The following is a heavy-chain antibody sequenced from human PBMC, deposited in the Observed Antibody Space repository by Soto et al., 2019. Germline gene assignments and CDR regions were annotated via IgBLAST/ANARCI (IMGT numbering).Heavy chain of an antibody. Sequence: SVKVSCKASGVTFSSYAISWVRQAPGQGLEWMGGIIPIFGTANYAQKFQGRVTITADESTSTAYMELSSLRSEDTAVYYCARFDSGDYGFDYWGQGTLVTVSS. CDR2: IIPIFGTA. CDR3: ARFDSGDYGFDY. V-gene: IGHV1-69*13. CDR1: GVTFSSYA. J-gene: IGHJ4*02. D-gene: IGHD4-17*01.